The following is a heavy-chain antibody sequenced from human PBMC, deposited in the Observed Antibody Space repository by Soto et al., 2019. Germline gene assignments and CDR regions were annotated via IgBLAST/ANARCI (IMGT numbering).Heavy chain of an antibody. J-gene: IGHJ6*02. CDR1: GCSISSYY. D-gene: IGHD2-2*01. Sequence: PSETLSLTCTVSGCSISSYYWSWIRQPPGKGLEWIGYIYYSGSTYYSPSLESRVTISVDTSKNQFSLKVSSVTAADTAVYYCARLGGYCSGTSCYGYYGMDVWGQGTTVTVSS. CDR2: IYYSGST. CDR3: ARLGGYCSGTSCYGYYGMDV. V-gene: IGHV4-59*04.